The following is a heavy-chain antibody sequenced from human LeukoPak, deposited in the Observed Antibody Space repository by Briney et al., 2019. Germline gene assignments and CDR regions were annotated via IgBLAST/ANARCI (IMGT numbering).Heavy chain of an antibody. V-gene: IGHV4-39*07. Sequence: PSETLSLTCTVSGGSISSSSYYWGWIRQPPGKGLEWIGSIYYSGSTYYNPSLKSRVTISVDTSKNQFSLKLSSVTAADTAVYYCARDLRSRDYYDSSGYYFGAFDIWGQGTMVTVSS. D-gene: IGHD3-22*01. CDR3: ARDLRSRDYYDSSGYYFGAFDI. J-gene: IGHJ3*02. CDR2: IYYSGST. CDR1: GGSISSSSYY.